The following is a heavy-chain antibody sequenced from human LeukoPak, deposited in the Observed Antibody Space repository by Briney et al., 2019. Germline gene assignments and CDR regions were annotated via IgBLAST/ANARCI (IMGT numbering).Heavy chain of an antibody. CDR3: AREPTVLLWFGESRAWFDP. D-gene: IGHD3-10*01. Sequence: PSETLSLTCTVSGGSISSGSCYWSWIRQPAGKGLEWIGRIYTSGSTNYNPSLKSRVTISVDTSKNQFSLKLSSVTAADTAVYYCAREPTVLLWFGESRAWFDPWGQGTLVTVSS. CDR2: IYTSGST. V-gene: IGHV4-61*02. J-gene: IGHJ5*02. CDR1: GGSISSGSCY.